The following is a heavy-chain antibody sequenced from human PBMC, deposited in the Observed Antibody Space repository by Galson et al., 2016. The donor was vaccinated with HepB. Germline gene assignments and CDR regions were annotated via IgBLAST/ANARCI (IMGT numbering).Heavy chain of an antibody. J-gene: IGHJ3*02. CDR3: ARAGGVANGYALDI. CDR2: IKEDGSQK. Sequence: SLRLSCAVSGFTFNSHWMTWIRQAPGQGLEWVAKIKEDGSQKYYEDSVQGRFTISRDNAKNSLYLQMNSLRAEGTAVYYCARAGGVANGYALDIWGQGTMVSVSS. D-gene: IGHD1-26*01. V-gene: IGHV3-7*04. CDR1: GFTFNSHW.